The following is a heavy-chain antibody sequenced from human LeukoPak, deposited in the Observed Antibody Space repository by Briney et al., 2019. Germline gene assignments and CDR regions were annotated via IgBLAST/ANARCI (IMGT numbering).Heavy chain of an antibody. J-gene: IGHJ4*02. CDR2: IYWDDDK. V-gene: IGHV2-5*02. D-gene: IGHD3-22*01. Sequence: ESGPTLVKPTQTLTLTCTFSGFSLSTSGVGVGWIRQPPGKALEWLALIYWDDDKRYSPSLKSRLTITKDTSKNQVVLTMTNMDPVDTATYYCALNSKPYYYDSSGYYSRSSWVDYWGQGTLVTVSS. CDR3: ALNSKPYYYDSSGYYSRSSWVDY. CDR1: GFSLSTSGVG.